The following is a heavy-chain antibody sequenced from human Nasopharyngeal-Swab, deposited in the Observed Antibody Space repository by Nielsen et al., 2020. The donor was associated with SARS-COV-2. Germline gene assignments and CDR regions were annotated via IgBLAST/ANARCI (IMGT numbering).Heavy chain of an antibody. J-gene: IGHJ6*03. CDR3: VKGMPQSGGMDV. Sequence: GGSLRLSCAASGFTFSSYWMHWVRQAPGKGLVWVSRINSDGSSTSYADSVKGRFTISRDNAKNTLYLQMNSLRAEDTAIYYCVKGMPQSGGMDVWGKGTTVSVSS. D-gene: IGHD2-2*01. V-gene: IGHV3-74*01. CDR1: GFTFSSYW. CDR2: INSDGSST.